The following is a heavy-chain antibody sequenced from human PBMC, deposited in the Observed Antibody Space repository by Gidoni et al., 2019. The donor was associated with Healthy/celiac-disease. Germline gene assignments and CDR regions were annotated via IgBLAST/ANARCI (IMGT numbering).Heavy chain of an antibody. CDR1: GYTFTSYY. V-gene: IGHV1-46*01. CDR2: INPSGGST. Sequence: QLQLVQSGAEVKKPGASVKVSCKATGYTFTSYYMHWVRQAPGQGREWMGIINPSGGSTSYAQKFQGRVTMARDTSTSRVYMELSSLRSEDTAVYYCASGRNRNWFDPWGQGTLVTVSS. CDR3: ASGRNRNWFDP. J-gene: IGHJ5*02. D-gene: IGHD1-1*01.